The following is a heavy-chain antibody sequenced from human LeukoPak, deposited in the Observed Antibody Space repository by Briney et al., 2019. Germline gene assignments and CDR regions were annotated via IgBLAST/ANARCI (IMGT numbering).Heavy chain of an antibody. J-gene: IGHJ4*02. Sequence: PGGSLRLSCAASGFTFSSYGMHWVRQAPGKGLEWVAFIRYDGSNKYYADSVKGRFTISRDNSKNTLYLQMNSLRAEDTAVYYCAKGILKSYYFDYWGQGTLVTVSS. CDR2: IRYDGSNK. CDR3: AKGILKSYYFDY. D-gene: IGHD1-14*01. CDR1: GFTFSSYG. V-gene: IGHV3-30*02.